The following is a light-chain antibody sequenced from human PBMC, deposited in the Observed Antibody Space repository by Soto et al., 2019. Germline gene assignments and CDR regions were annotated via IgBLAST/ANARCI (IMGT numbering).Light chain of an antibody. CDR2: AAS. V-gene: IGKV1-39*01. CDR1: QSISRY. CDR3: QQSHSSPRM. Sequence: DIQMTQSPSSLSASVGDRVTNTCRASQSISRYLNWYQQKPGTAPKIVIYAASSWQSGVPSRLSGSGSGTDLHPTICGLRTEDLATYYCQQSHSSPRMLGHGTKVELK. J-gene: IGKJ1*01.